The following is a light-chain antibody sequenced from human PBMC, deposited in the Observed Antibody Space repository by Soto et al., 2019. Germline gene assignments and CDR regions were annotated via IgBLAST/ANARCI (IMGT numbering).Light chain of an antibody. CDR2: GAS. J-gene: IGKJ1*01. CDR1: QSVSSN. CDR3: QQYNNWPRT. Sequence: EIVMTQSPATLSVSPGERATLSCRASQSVSSNLAWYQQKPGQAPRLLIYGASTRATGIPARFSGSGSGTECTLTISSLQSEDFALYSCQQYNNWPRTFGQGTKVDIK. V-gene: IGKV3-15*01.